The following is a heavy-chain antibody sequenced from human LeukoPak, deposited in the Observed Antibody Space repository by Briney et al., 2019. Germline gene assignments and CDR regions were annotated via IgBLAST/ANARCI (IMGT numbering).Heavy chain of an antibody. CDR2: ISYDGSNK. D-gene: IGHD4-17*01. CDR3: ARGGTVTTLDY. V-gene: IGHV3-30-3*01. Sequence: GGSLRLSCAASGFTFSSYAMYWVRQAPGKGLEWVAVISYDGSNKYYADSVKGRFTISRDNSKNTLYLRMNSLRAEDTAVYYCARGGTVTTLDYWGQGTLVTVSS. J-gene: IGHJ4*02. CDR1: GFTFSSYA.